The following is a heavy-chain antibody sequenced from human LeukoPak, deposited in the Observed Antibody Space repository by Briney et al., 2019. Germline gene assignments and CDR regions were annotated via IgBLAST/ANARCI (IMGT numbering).Heavy chain of an antibody. V-gene: IGHV3-33*01. CDR3: ARVIFGSGSYPDF. Sequence: GGSLRLSCAASGFTFYTYAMHWVRQAPGQGLEWVALILHYGSHKFYSNSVRGQFTISRDNSKNTVYLQMNNLRPDDTAVYYCARVIFGSGSYPDFWGQGTLVTVSS. J-gene: IGHJ4*02. D-gene: IGHD3-10*01. CDR2: ILHYGSHK. CDR1: GFTFYTYA.